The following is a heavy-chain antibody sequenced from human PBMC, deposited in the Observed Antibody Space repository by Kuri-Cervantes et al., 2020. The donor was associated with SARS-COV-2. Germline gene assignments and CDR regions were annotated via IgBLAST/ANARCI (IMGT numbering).Heavy chain of an antibody. J-gene: IGHJ5*01. V-gene: IGHV3-7*01. Sequence: GGSLRLSCAASGFTFSSYAMHWVRQAPGKGLEWVANIKQDGSEKYYVDSVKGRFTISRDNAKNSLYLQMNSLRAEDTAVYYCARDRYSGSYVRRWFDYWGQGTLVTVSS. CDR2: IKQDGSEK. CDR3: ARDRYSGSYVRRWFDY. CDR1: GFTFSSYA. D-gene: IGHD1-26*01.